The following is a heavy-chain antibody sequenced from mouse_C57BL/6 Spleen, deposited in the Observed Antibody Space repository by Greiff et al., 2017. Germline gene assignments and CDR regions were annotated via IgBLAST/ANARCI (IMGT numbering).Heavy chain of an antibody. CDR1: GYAFSSSW. CDR3: ARGTEDYCDY. J-gene: IGHJ2*01. Sequence: QVQLQQSGPELVKPGASVKISCKASGYAFSSSWMNWVKQRPGKGLEWIGRIYPGDGDTNYNGKFKGKATLTADKSSSTAYMQLSSLTSEDSAVYFCARGTEDYCDYGGQGTTLTVSS. D-gene: IGHD3-3*01. V-gene: IGHV1-82*01. CDR2: IYPGDGDT.